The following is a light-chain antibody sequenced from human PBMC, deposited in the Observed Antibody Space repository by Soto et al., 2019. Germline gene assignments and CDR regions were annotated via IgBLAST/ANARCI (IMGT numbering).Light chain of an antibody. CDR1: SSNIGSNT. J-gene: IGLJ3*02. CDR3: AAWDDSLNGRV. Sequence: QSVLTQPPSASGTPGQRGTISCSGSSSNIGSNTVNWYQQLTGTAPKLLIYGNNQRPSWVPDRFSGSKSGSSASLAISGLQSEDESDYYCAAWDDSLNGRVFGGGTKLTVL. V-gene: IGLV1-44*01. CDR2: GNN.